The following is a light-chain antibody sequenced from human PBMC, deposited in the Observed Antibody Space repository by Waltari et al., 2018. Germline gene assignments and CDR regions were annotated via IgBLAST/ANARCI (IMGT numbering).Light chain of an antibody. CDR2: GAS. CDR3: QQYSNWPQYS. V-gene: IGKV3-15*01. J-gene: IGKJ2*03. Sequence: EIVLTQSPATLSLSPGERATLSCRASQSVSSSLAWYQQKPGQAPRLLIYGASSRATGIPDRFSGSGSGTDFTLTSSCLEPEDFAVYYCQQYSNWPQYSFGQGTKVEIK. CDR1: QSVSSS.